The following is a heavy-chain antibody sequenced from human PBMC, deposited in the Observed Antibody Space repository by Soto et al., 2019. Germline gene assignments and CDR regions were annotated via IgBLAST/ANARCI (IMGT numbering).Heavy chain of an antibody. CDR1: GGSISGYY. V-gene: IGHV4-59*01. Sequence: SETLSLTCTVSGGSISGYYWSWIRQPPGKGLEWIGYMYNTGSTVYNPSFKSRVTISVDTSRNQFSLKLNSVTAADTAVYYCARDLWGYCGTDCYPLDVWGQGTTVTVS. D-gene: IGHD2-21*02. CDR2: MYNTGST. J-gene: IGHJ6*02. CDR3: ARDLWGYCGTDCYPLDV.